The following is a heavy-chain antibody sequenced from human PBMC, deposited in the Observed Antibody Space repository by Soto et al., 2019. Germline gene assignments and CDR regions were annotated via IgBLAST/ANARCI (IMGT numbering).Heavy chain of an antibody. V-gene: IGHV4-59*12. Sequence: XXTLSLTFTVSGGSISSYYWSWILQTPGKGLEWIGYIFYFGSTNYNPSLKSRVTLSIDTSKNQLSLKLSSVTAADKAVYYCARPTRQWLGLRYYYGMDVWGQGTTVTVS. CDR1: GGSISSYY. J-gene: IGHJ6*02. CDR3: ARPTRQWLGLRYYYGMDV. D-gene: IGHD6-19*01. CDR2: IFYFGST.